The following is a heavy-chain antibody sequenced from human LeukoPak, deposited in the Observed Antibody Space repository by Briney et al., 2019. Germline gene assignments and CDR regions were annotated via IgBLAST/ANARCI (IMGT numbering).Heavy chain of an antibody. J-gene: IGHJ4*02. CDR1: GSTFDDYA. CDR3: AKDFRSSSWY. CDR2: ISWNSGSI. D-gene: IGHD6-13*01. Sequence: GRSLRLSCAASGSTFDDYAMHWVRQAPGKGLEWVSGISWNSGSIGYADSVKGRFTISRDNAKNSLYLQMNSLRAEDTALYYCAKDFRSSSWYWGQGTLVTVSS. V-gene: IGHV3-9*01.